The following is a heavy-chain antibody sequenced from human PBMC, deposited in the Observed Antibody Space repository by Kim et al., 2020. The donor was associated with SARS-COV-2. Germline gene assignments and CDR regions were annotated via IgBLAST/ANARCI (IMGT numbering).Heavy chain of an antibody. V-gene: IGHV3-11*01. Sequence: GGSLRLSCAASGFSVRDYYVSWIRQAPGKGLELLSYISSSGITIYYADSVKGRFTISKDKAKNSLFLQMSGLRVEDTAIYYCARESSSSSSFDYWGQGTLVTVSS. CDR3: ARESSSSSSFDY. J-gene: IGHJ4*02. D-gene: IGHD6-6*01. CDR2: ISSSGITI. CDR1: GFSVRDYY.